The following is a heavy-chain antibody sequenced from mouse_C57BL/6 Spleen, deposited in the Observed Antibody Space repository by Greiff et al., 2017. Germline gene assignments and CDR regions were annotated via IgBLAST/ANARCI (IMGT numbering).Heavy chain of an antibody. V-gene: IGHV5-4*01. CDR2: ISDGGSYT. Sequence: EVKLMESGGGLVKPGGSLKLSCAASGFTFSSYAMSWVRQTPEKRLEWVATISDGGSYTYYPDNVKGRFTISRDNAKNNLYLQMRHLKSEDTAMYYCARDGGSTWFAYWGQGTLVTVSA. J-gene: IGHJ3*01. CDR1: GFTFSSYA. D-gene: IGHD1-1*01. CDR3: ARDGGSTWFAY.